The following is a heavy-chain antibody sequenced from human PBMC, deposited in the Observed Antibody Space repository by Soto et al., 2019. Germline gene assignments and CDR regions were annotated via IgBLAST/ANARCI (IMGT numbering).Heavy chain of an antibody. V-gene: IGHV1-18*01. CDR1: GYTFTSYG. CDR2: ISAYNGNT. J-gene: IGHJ3*02. D-gene: IGHD3-22*01. CDR3: ARGSVTMIVVVPGIAFDI. Sequence: AASVKGSCKASGYTFTSYGISWVRQAPGQGLEWMGWISAYNGNTNYAQKLQGRVTMTTDTSTSTAYMELRSLRSDDTAVYYCARGSVTMIVVVPGIAFDIWGQGTMVTVSS.